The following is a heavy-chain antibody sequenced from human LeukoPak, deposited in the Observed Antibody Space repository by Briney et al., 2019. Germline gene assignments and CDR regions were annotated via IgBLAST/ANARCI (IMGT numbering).Heavy chain of an antibody. Sequence: KPGESLQISCKGSGYSFTSYWIGWVRQMPGKGLEWMGIIYPGDSDTRYSPSFQGQVTISADKSISTAYLQWSSLKASDTAMYYCARVLCSGGSCYPHAFDIWGQGTMVTVSS. J-gene: IGHJ3*02. CDR1: GYSFTSYW. CDR3: ARVLCSGGSCYPHAFDI. V-gene: IGHV5-51*01. D-gene: IGHD2-15*01. CDR2: IYPGDSDT.